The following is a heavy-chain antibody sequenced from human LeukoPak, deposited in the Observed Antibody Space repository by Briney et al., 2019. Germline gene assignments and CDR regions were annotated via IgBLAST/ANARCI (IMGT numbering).Heavy chain of an antibody. D-gene: IGHD4-17*01. J-gene: IGHJ4*02. CDR1: GFTFSSYA. Sequence: GRSLRLSCAASGFTFSSYAMHWVRQAPGKGLEWVAVISYDGSNKYYADSVKGRFTISRDNSKNTLYLQMNSLRAEDTAVYYCAKDRGIRGDYVFDYWGQGTLVTVSS. V-gene: IGHV3-30-3*01. CDR3: AKDRGIRGDYVFDY. CDR2: ISYDGSNK.